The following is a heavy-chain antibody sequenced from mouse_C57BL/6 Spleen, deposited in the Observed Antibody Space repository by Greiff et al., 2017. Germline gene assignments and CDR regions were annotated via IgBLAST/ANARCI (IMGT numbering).Heavy chain of an antibody. CDR2: INPSNGGT. CDR3: ARRLTPYWYFDV. Sequence: QVQLQQPGTELVKPGASVKLSCKASGYTFTSYWMHWVKPRPGQGLEWIGNINPSNGGTNYNEKFKSKATLTVDKSSSTAYMQLSSLTSEDSAVDYGARRLTPYWYFDVWGTGTTVTVSS. CDR1: GYTFTSYW. V-gene: IGHV1-53*01. D-gene: IGHD3-2*02. J-gene: IGHJ1*03.